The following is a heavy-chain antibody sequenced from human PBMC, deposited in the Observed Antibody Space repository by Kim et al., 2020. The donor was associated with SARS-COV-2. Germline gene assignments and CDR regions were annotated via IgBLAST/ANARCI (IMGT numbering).Heavy chain of an antibody. D-gene: IGHD3-3*01. V-gene: IGHV5-51*01. CDR1: GYSFTNYW. J-gene: IGHJ4*02. Sequence: GESLKISCKGSGYSFTNYWVVWVRQMPGKGLEWMGIIYPGDSDTRYSPSFQGQVTISADKFIDTAYLQWSSLKASDTANYFCARGHYTDDWSTPYFDYWGQGTRVTVSS. CDR2: IYPGDSDT. CDR3: ARGHYTDDWSTPYFDY.